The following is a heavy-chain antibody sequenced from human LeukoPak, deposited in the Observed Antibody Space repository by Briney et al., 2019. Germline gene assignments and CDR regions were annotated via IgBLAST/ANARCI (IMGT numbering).Heavy chain of an antibody. D-gene: IGHD3-22*01. V-gene: IGHV3-33*06. CDR2: IWYDGSNK. CDR1: GFTFSSYG. Sequence: GGSLRLSCAASGFTFSSYGMHWVRQAPGKGLEWVAVIWYDGSNKYYADSVKGRFTISRDNSKNTLYLQMNSLRAEDTAVYYCAKDSADYYDSSGYFRFYYYYYYMDVWGEGTTVTVSS. CDR3: AKDSADYYDSSGYFRFYYYYYYMDV. J-gene: IGHJ6*03.